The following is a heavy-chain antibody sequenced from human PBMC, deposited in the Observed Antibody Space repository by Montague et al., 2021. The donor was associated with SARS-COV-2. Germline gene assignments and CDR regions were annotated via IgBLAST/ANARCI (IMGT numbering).Heavy chain of an antibody. J-gene: IGHJ4*02. D-gene: IGHD5-24*01. CDR1: GGSISSSSYY. CDR3: ARHSRRWLQLIAPVFDY. V-gene: IGHV4-39*01. CDR2: IYYSGST. Sequence: SETLSLTCTVSGGSISSSSYYWGWIRQPPGKGLEWIGSIYYSGSTYYNPSLKSRVTISVDTSKNQFSLKLSSVTAADTAVYYCARHSRRWLQLIAPVFDYWGQGTLVTVSS.